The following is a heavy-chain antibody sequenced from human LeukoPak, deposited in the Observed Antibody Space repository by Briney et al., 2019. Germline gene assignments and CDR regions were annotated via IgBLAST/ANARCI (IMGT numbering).Heavy chain of an antibody. CDR1: GFTFSSYA. CDR2: ISGSGGST. Sequence: GGSLRLSCAASGFTFSSYAMSWVRQAPGEGLEWVSAISGSGGSTYYADSVKGRFTISRDNSKNTLYLQMNSLRAEDTAVYYCAKGSYYDILTGYYLDYWGQGTLVTVSS. V-gene: IGHV3-23*01. J-gene: IGHJ4*02. D-gene: IGHD3-9*01. CDR3: AKGSYYDILTGYYLDY.